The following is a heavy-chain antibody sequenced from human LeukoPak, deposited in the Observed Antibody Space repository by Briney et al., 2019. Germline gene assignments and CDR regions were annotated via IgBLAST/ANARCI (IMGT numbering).Heavy chain of an antibody. CDR1: GFIFSDYS. J-gene: IGHJ4*02. CDR2: ITTSRDQ. Sequence: PGGSLRLSCAASGFIFSDYSMGWVRQAPGKGVEWVSSITTSRDQYHADSVKGRFTVSRDNAKSSVYLQMDSLRADDTAVYYCARDSYCPNDVCYDYWGQGVLVTVS. D-gene: IGHD2-8*01. V-gene: IGHV3-21*06. CDR3: ARDSYCPNDVCYDY.